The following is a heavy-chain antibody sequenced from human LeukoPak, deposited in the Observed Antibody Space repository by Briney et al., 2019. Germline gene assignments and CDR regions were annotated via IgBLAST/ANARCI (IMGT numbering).Heavy chain of an antibody. CDR3: ARARDGHINNWFDP. J-gene: IGHJ5*02. CDR1: GGSINSYY. Sequence: SETLSLICTVSGGSINSYYWSWIRQPPGKGLEWIGYIYYSGSTNYNPSLKSRVTISVDTSKNQFSLKMSSVTAADTAVYYCARARDGHINNWFDPWGQGTLVIVSS. V-gene: IGHV4-59*01. D-gene: IGHD5-24*01. CDR2: IYYSGST.